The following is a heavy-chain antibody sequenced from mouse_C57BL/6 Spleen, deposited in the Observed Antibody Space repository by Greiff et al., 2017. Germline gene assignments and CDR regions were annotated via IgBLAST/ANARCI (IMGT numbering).Heavy chain of an antibody. CDR3: ARGYYGSSWYFDV. Sequence: QVQLKESGAELVKPGASVKMSCKASGYTFTTYPIEWMKQNHGKSLEWIGNFHPYNDDTKYNEKFKGKATLTVEKSSSTVYLELSRLTSDDSAVYDCARGYYGSSWYFDVWGTGTTVTVSS. CDR2: FHPYNDDT. J-gene: IGHJ1*03. V-gene: IGHV1-47*01. D-gene: IGHD1-1*01. CDR1: GYTFTTYP.